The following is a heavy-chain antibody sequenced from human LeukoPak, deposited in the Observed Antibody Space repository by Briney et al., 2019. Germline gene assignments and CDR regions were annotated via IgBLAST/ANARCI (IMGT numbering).Heavy chain of an antibody. D-gene: IGHD6-25*01. Sequence: SETLSLTCTVSGGSISSSSYYWGWIRQPPGKGLQWIGSIYYSGTTYYNPSLKSRVTISVDTSKNQFSLKLSSVTAADTAVYYCARDQAAGGYYYYRGLDVWGQGTTVTVS. CDR1: GGSISSSSYY. V-gene: IGHV4-39*07. CDR2: IYYSGTT. J-gene: IGHJ6*02. CDR3: ARDQAAGGYYYYRGLDV.